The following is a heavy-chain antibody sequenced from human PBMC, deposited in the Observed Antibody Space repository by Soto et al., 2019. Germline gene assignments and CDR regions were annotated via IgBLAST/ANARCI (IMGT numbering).Heavy chain of an antibody. CDR3: ARGKGMEENYYYYGMDI. Sequence: ASVKVSCKASGYTFSTYAIHWVRQAPGQSLEWMGWLNGGTGQTRYSQRFQDRVAITRDTSASTAYMEVSSLRPEDTAVYYCARGKGMEENYYYYGMDIWGQGTAVTVSS. CDR1: GYTFSTYA. J-gene: IGHJ6*02. CDR2: LNGGTGQT. D-gene: IGHD1-1*01. V-gene: IGHV1-3*01.